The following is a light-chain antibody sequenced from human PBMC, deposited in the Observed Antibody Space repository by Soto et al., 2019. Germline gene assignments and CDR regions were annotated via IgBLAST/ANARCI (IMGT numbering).Light chain of an antibody. CDR1: QSISNY. Sequence: DIEMTQSPSPLSASVVDRFTITFLASQSISNYLNWYQQKPGKAPKLLIYSTSTLQSGVPSRFSGSGSGTQFTLTISTLQPEDFATYYCQQNYRTPVTFGQGTRLEIK. J-gene: IGKJ5*01. CDR3: QQNYRTPVT. CDR2: STS. V-gene: IGKV1-39*01.